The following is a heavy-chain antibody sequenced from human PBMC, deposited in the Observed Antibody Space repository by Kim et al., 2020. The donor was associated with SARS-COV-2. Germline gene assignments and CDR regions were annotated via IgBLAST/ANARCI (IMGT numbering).Heavy chain of an antibody. Sequence: SETLSLTCTVSGASVDSSDSYWGWIRQPPGKGLEWIGSFYYSGTTYYNPSLKSRVTISADTARNQFSLKMTSATVADTALYYCARHTLRSIWFGALGDFDSWGQGTLVAVSS. J-gene: IGHJ4*02. V-gene: IGHV4-39*01. D-gene: IGHD3-10*01. CDR3: ARHTLRSIWFGALGDFDS. CDR2: FYYSGTT. CDR1: GASVDSSDSY.